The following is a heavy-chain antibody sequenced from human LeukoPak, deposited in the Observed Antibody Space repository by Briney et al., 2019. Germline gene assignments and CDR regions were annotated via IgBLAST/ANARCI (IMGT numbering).Heavy chain of an antibody. V-gene: IGHV4-59*01. Sequence: SETLSLTCSVSGGSISSYFWSWIRQPPGKGLAWIGYINHSGNTYYNPSLKSRVTISVDTSKNQLSLKLSSVTAADTAVYYCARGQGSGGYYLDYWGQGTLVTVSS. CDR1: GGSISSYF. J-gene: IGHJ4*02. D-gene: IGHD1-26*01. CDR2: INHSGNT. CDR3: ARGQGSGGYYLDY.